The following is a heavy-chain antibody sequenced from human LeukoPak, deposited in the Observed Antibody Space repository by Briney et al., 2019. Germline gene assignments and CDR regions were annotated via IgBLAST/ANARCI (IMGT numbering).Heavy chain of an antibody. CDR1: GFTFSGYW. CDR2: IKEDGNEK. J-gene: IGHJ4*02. D-gene: IGHD6-19*01. Sequence: GGSLRLSCAASGFTFSGYWMSWVRQTPGNGLEWVANIKEDGNEKYYVDSVKGRVTISRDNAKNSLYLQMGSLRAEDTAVYYCAKDGGVAGLFQYWGQGTLVTVSS. CDR3: AKDGGVAGLFQY. V-gene: IGHV3-7*01.